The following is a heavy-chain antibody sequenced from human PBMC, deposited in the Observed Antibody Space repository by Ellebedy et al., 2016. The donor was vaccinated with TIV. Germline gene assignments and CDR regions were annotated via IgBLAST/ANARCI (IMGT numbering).Heavy chain of an antibody. CDR3: TKGLASSGILV. V-gene: IGHV1-18*04. Sequence: AASVKVSCKASGYTFTSYSITWVRQAPGQGLEWMGRVSGYGVGSKYAQKFQDRVTMTTDTSTTTAYMELRTLTSDDTAVYYCTKGLASSGILVWGQGTLVTVSS. CDR2: VSGYGVGS. CDR1: GYTFTSYS. J-gene: IGHJ4*02. D-gene: IGHD6-13*01.